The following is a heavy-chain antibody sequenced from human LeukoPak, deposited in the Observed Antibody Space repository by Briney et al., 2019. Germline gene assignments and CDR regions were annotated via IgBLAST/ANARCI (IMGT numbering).Heavy chain of an antibody. V-gene: IGHV4-59*01. J-gene: IGHJ1*01. CDR2: IYYSGST. CDR3: ASRGCSSTSCYRDWSYFQH. D-gene: IGHD2-2*01. CDR1: GGSISSYY. Sequence: SETLSLTCTVSGGSISSYYWSWIRQPPGKGLEWIGYIYYSGSTNYNPSLKSRVTISVDTPKNQFSLKLSSVTAADTAVYYCASRGCSSTSCYRDWSYFQHWGQGTLVTVSS.